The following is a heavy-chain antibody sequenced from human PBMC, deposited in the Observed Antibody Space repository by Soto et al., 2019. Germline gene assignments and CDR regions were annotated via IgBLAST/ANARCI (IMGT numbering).Heavy chain of an antibody. CDR1: GYIFTSYH. CDR2: INPSGEIT. CDR3: SRAFTDFWTGYRGQNYYSHMDV. J-gene: IGHJ6*03. D-gene: IGHD3-3*01. V-gene: IGHV1-46*03. Sequence: QVQLVQSGAELKKPGASVKISCRASGYIFTSYHMHWVRQAPGQGLEWMGSINPSGEITKYAQKYKGRVTLTRDISTSTVYMELSSLTSEDSAVYYCSRAFTDFWTGYRGQNYYSHMDVWGEGTSVTVSS.